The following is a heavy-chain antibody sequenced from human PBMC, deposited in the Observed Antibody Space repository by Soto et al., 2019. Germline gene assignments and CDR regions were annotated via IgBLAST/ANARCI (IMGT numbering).Heavy chain of an antibody. CDR2: INAGNVNT. J-gene: IGHJ4*02. D-gene: IGHD2-21*02. V-gene: IGHV1-3*01. CDR3: ARSIVDVTALDY. CDR1: GYTFTSYA. Sequence: QVQLVQSVAEAKKPGASVKVSCKASGYTFTSYAIQWVRQAPGQRLEWMGWINAGNVNTKYSQKFQGRVTITRDTSASTADMELSSLRSEDTAVYYYARSIVDVTALDYWGQGTLGTVSS.